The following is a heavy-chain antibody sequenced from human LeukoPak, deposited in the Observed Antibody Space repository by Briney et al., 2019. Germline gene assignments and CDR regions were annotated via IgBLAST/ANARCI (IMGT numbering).Heavy chain of an antibody. CDR3: ARESDRIGFDFDY. CDR1: GDSVSSNSAS. Sequence: SQTLSLTCAISGDSVSSNSASWNWIRQSPSRGLEWLGRTYYRSKWYYDYTLSVKSRIIINPDTSKNQFSLHLNSVAPEDTAVYYCARESDRIGFDFDYWGQGTLVTVSS. J-gene: IGHJ4*02. CDR2: TYYRSKWYY. D-gene: IGHD6-19*01. V-gene: IGHV6-1*01.